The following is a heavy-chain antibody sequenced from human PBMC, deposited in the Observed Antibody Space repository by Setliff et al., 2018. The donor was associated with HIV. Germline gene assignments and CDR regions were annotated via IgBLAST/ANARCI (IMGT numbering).Heavy chain of an antibody. CDR1: GDTFNNYG. CDR3: ARTSGDAYNYEGAFDV. J-gene: IGHJ3*01. Sequence: SVKVSCKVSGDTFNNYGLNWVRQAPGQGLEWMGGIIPICKSADYAQKFQGRVTITTDESTSTAYMDLSSLKSEDTAIYYCARTSGDAYNYEGAFDVWGQGTLVTVSS. V-gene: IGHV1-69*05. D-gene: IGHD5-12*01. CDR2: IIPICKSA.